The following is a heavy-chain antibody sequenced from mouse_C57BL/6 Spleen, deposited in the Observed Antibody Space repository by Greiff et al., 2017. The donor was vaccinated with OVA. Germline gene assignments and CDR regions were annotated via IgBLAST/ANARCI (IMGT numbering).Heavy chain of an antibody. CDR1: GFTFSSYA. Sequence: EVKLVESGGGLVKPGGSLKLSCAASGFTFSSYAMSWVRQTPEKRLEWVATISDGGSYTCYPDNVKGRFTISRDNAKNNLYLQMSHLKSEDTAMYYCARALTTVVAYYFDYWGQGTTLTVSS. CDR3: ARALTTVVAYYFDY. V-gene: IGHV5-4*03. D-gene: IGHD1-1*01. CDR2: ISDGGSYT. J-gene: IGHJ2*01.